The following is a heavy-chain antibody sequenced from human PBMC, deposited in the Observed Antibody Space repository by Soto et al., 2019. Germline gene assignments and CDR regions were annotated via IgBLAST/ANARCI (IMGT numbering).Heavy chain of an antibody. CDR3: AKDTVGGYSFWSGCYSDGLDV. D-gene: IGHD3-3*01. Sequence: EVKLLESGGGLAQPGGSLRLSCVGSGFTFDSYAISWVRQAPGEGLQWIAAISGSADGTDYAHSVKGRFTISRDNAKKSVHLQMASLRVEDTAVYFCAKDTVGGYSFWSGCYSDGLDVWGQGTLVTVS. CDR2: ISGSADGT. CDR1: GFTFDSYA. V-gene: IGHV3-23*01. J-gene: IGHJ3*01.